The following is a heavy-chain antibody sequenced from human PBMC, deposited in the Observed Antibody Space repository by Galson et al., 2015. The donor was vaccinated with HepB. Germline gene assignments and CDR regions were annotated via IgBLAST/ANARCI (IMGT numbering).Heavy chain of an antibody. Sequence: SLRLSCAASGFTFSIYGMHWVRQAPGKGLEWVVFIRYDGSDKYYRDSVRGRFNISRDDSKNTLYLQMNSLRAEDTAVYYCAVLLARRVNKWVFDAFDIWGRGTMVTVSS. D-gene: IGHD3-3*01. V-gene: IGHV3-30*02. CDR1: GFTFSIYG. J-gene: IGHJ3*02. CDR3: AVLLARRVNKWVFDAFDI. CDR2: IRYDGSDK.